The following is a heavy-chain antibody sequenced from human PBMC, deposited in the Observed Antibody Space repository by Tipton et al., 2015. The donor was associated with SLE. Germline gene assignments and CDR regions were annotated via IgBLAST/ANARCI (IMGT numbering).Heavy chain of an antibody. CDR2: ISGGGGGT. Sequence: SLRLSCAASGFPVSNYSMTWVRQAPGKGLEWVSGISGGGGGTYYADSVKGRCSSSRDNSKNTLYLEMNSLRAEDTAVYYCARRGSQLAFDVWGQGTMVTVSS. CDR3: ARRGSQLAFDV. J-gene: IGHJ3*01. CDR1: GFPVSNYS. V-gene: IGHV3-23*01. D-gene: IGHD1-26*01.